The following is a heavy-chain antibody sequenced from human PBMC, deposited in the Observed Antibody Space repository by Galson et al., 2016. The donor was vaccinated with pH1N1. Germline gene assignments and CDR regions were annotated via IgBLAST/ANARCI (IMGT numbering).Heavy chain of an antibody. CDR2: ISTYPGIA. CDR3: ASRRTRECSGGSCYLDS. J-gene: IGHJ4*02. D-gene: IGHD2-15*01. Sequence: SVKVSCKASGYTFTTYGIDWVRQAPGQGLEWMGWISTYPGIAKYAQKFQGRLTLTTDPFTNIAYMDLGSLTAADTATYFCASRRTRECSGGSCYLDSWGQGTLVTVSS. CDR1: GYTFTTYG. V-gene: IGHV1-18*01.